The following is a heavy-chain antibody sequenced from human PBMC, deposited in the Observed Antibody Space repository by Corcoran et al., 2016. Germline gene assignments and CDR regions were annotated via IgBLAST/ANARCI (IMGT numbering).Heavy chain of an antibody. V-gene: IGHV3-48*02. CDR1: GFTFSSYS. J-gene: IGHJ6*02. CDR3: AKDPSPVTQYYYYYGMDV. CDR2: ISSSSSTI. D-gene: IGHD4-17*01. Sequence: EVQLVESGGGLVQPGGSLRLSCAASGFTFSSYSMTWVRQDPGKGLEWVSYISSSSSTIYDADSVKGRFTISRDNAKNSLYLQMNSLRDEDTAVYYCAKDPSPVTQYYYYYGMDVWGQGTTVTVSS.